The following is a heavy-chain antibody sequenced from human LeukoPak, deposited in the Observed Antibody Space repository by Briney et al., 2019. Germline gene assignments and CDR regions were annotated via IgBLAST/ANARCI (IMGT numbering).Heavy chain of an antibody. J-gene: IGHJ3*02. CDR2: ITASGDST. CDR1: GFPFSSYP. Sequence: PGGSLRLSCAGSGFPFSSYPISWVRQPPGKGLEWVSAITASGDSTYSADSVKGRFTISRDNSRNTLFLEMSSLRAEDTAVYYCARDPGGNQNGFDIWGQGTMVTVSS. D-gene: IGHD3-16*01. CDR3: ARDPGGNQNGFDI. V-gene: IGHV3-23*01.